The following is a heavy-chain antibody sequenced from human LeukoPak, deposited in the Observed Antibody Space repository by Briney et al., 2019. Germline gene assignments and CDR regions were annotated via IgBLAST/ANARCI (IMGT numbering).Heavy chain of an antibody. CDR3: ARDKGTVATYYYYYMDV. D-gene: IGHD6-19*01. CDR2: ISAHNGNT. V-gene: IGHV1-18*01. J-gene: IGHJ6*03. Sequence: ASVKVSCKASGYTFTSYGISWVRQAPGQGLEWMGWISAHNGNTNYEEKVQGRVTMTTDTSTSTAYMELTSLRSDDTAVYYCARDKGTVATYYYYYMDVWGKGTTVTVSS. CDR1: GYTFTSYG.